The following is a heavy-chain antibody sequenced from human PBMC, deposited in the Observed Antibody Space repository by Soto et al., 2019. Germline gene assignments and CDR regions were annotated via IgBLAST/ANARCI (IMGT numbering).Heavy chain of an antibody. CDR2: IYYSGST. J-gene: IGHJ3*02. Sequence: SETLSLTCTASGGSISSYYWSWIRQPPGKGLEWIGYIYYSGSTNYNPSLKSRVTISVDTSKNQFSLKLSSVTAADTAVYYCARSPVAGRNAFDIWGQGTMVTVSS. CDR1: GGSISSYY. D-gene: IGHD6-19*01. V-gene: IGHV4-59*01. CDR3: ARSPVAGRNAFDI.